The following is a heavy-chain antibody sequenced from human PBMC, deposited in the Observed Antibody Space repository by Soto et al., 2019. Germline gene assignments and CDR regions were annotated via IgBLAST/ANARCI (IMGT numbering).Heavy chain of an antibody. CDR3: TGAVASGY. CDR2: ISRDGGTK. V-gene: IGHV3-30*03. J-gene: IGHJ4*02. D-gene: IGHD2-8*02. CDR1: GFTVSTYG. Sequence: QVQLVESGGGVVQPGRSLRLSCAVSGFTVSTYGMHWVRQAPGKGLEWVAVISRDGGTKYYVDSVKGRFTISRDNSRNTLFLEMNSLRSDDRAVYYCTGAVASGYWGQGTLVTVSS.